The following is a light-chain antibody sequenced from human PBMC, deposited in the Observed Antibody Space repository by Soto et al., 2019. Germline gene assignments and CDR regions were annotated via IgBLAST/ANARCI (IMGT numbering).Light chain of an antibody. CDR3: KSYAGSNTYV. CDR2: EVV. CDR1: KSDIGVYDF. J-gene: IGLJ1*01. Sequence: QSVLTQPPSASGSPGQSVTISCTGTKSDIGVYDFVSWYQPHPGKAPRLIIYEVVQRPSGVPDRFSGSKSGNTASLTVSGLQAADEADYFCKSYAGSNTYVFGSGTKVTVL. V-gene: IGLV2-8*01.